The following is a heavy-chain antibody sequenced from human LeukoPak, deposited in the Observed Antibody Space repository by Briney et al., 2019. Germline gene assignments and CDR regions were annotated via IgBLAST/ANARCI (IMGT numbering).Heavy chain of an antibody. CDR2: ISGSGGSS. J-gene: IGHJ4*02. CDR3: ARDGGIAVALYYFDY. CDR1: GFTFRSYA. Sequence: GGSLRLSCAASGFTFRSYAMNWVRQAPGKGLEWVSAISGSGGSSYYADSVKGRFTISRDNAKNSLYLQMNSLRAEDTAVYYCARDGGIAVALYYFDYWGQGTLVTVSS. V-gene: IGHV3-23*01. D-gene: IGHD6-19*01.